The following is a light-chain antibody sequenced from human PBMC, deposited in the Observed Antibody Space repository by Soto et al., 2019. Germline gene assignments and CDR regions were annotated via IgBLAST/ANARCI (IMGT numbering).Light chain of an antibody. CDR3: EQYGSSPLT. CDR1: QSVSSNY. J-gene: IGKJ4*01. V-gene: IGKV3-20*01. Sequence: EIVLTQSPGTLSLSPGERATLSCRASQSVSSNYLAWYQQKPGQAPRLLIYGASIRATGIPDRFSGSGSGTDFTLTISRLEPEDRAVYSCEQYGSSPLTFGGGTKVEIK. CDR2: GAS.